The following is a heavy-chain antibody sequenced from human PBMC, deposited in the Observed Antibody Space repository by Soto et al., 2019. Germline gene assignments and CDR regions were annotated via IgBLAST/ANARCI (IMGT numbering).Heavy chain of an antibody. J-gene: IGHJ4*02. CDR2: TSHDGSQK. CDR1: GFTFSTYG. V-gene: IGHV3-30*18. Sequence: GGSLRLSCAVSGFTFSTYGMHWVRQAPGKGLEWVAVTSHDGSQKYYADSVKGRFTISRDTSKNALFLQMNSLRAEDTAVYYCAKGNSGSPYGAFDYWGQGTQVTVSS. CDR3: AKGNSGSPYGAFDY. D-gene: IGHD1-26*01.